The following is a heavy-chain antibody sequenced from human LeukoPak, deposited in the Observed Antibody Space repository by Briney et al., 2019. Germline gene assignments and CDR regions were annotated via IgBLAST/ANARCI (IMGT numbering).Heavy chain of an antibody. CDR1: GYTFSIYG. CDR2: ISVYNGNT. CDR3: ARVYSNYYYYGMDV. D-gene: IGHD4-11*01. Sequence: ASVKVSCKASGYTFSIYGISWVRQAPGQGLEWMGWISVYNGNTNYVQKLQGRVTMTTDTSTSTAYMELRSLRSDDTAVYYCARVYSNYYYYGMDVWGQGTTVAVSS. V-gene: IGHV1-18*01. J-gene: IGHJ6*02.